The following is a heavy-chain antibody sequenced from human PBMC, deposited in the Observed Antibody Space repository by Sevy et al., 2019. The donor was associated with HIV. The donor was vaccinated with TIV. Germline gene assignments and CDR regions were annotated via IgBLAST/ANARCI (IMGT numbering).Heavy chain of an antibody. Sequence: GGSLRLSCAASGFTFSSYWMSWVRQATGKGLKWVATMKQDRSEKYYVDSVKGRFTISRDNAKHSLYLQMNSLRAEDTAVYYCVREGLGGFSYSLDCWGQGTLVTVSS. CDR3: VREGLGGFSYSLDC. J-gene: IGHJ4*02. V-gene: IGHV3-7*01. CDR1: GFTFSSYW. D-gene: IGHD5-18*01. CDR2: MKQDRSEK.